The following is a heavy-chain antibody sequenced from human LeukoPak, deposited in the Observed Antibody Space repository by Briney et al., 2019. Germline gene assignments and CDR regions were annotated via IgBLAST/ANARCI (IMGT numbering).Heavy chain of an antibody. V-gene: IGHV3-15*01. CDR3: TTDRGLTMIRGVLVD. CDR2: IKSKGGGETT. Sequence: GGSLRLSCAASGFTFTNAWMTWVRQAPGKGLEWVGRIKSKGGGETTDYAEPVKGRFSMSRDDSEATMYLQMYGLEAEDTAVYYCTTDRGLTMIRGVLVDWGQGALVTVSS. D-gene: IGHD3-10*01. J-gene: IGHJ4*02. CDR1: GFTFTNAW.